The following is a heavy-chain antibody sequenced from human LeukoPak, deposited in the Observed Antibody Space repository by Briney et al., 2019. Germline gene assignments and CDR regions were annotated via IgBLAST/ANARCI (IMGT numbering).Heavy chain of an antibody. J-gene: IGHJ4*02. D-gene: IGHD2-8*01. CDR3: TRGGSGIVLTVYAIDY. CDR2: IRSKAYGGTT. Sequence: GGSLRLSCTASGFTFGDYAMSWVRQAPGKGLEWVGFIRSKAYGGTTEYAASVKGRFTISRDDSKSIAYLQMNSLKTEDTAVYYCTRGGSGIVLTVYAIDYWGQGTLVTVSS. V-gene: IGHV3-49*04. CDR1: GFTFGDYA.